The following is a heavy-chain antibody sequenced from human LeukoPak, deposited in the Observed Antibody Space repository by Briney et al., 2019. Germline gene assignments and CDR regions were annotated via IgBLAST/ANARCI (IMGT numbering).Heavy chain of an antibody. V-gene: IGHV4-31*03. CDR3: ARDYYDSSGYYFLFDP. CDR1: GGSISSGGYY. CDR2: IYYSGST. J-gene: IGHJ5*02. D-gene: IGHD3-22*01. Sequence: SETLSLTCTVSGGSISSGGYYWSWIRQHPGKGLEWIGYIYYSGSTYYNPSLKSRVTISVDTSKNQFSLKLSSVTAADTAVYYCARDYYDSSGYYFLFDPWGQGTLVTVSS.